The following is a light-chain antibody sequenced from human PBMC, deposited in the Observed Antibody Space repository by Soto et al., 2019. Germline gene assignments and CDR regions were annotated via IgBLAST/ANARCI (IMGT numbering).Light chain of an antibody. J-gene: IGLJ3*02. Sequence: QSVLTQSPSASASLGASVKLTCTLSSGHSSYAIAWYQQRAEKGPRYLMKLNSDGSHSKGDGIPDRFSGSSSGAERYLTISSLQSEDEADYYCQTWGTGIRVFGGGTQLTVL. CDR1: SGHSSYA. V-gene: IGLV4-69*01. CDR2: LNSDGSH. CDR3: QTWGTGIRV.